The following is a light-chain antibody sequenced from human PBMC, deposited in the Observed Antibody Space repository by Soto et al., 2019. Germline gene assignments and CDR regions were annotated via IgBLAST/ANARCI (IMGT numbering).Light chain of an antibody. V-gene: IGLV2-23*01. Sequence: QSALTQPASVSGSPGQSITISCTGTSSDIGTYNLVSWYQHYPGKAPKLMIYEGIKRPSGVSNRFSGSKSGNTAFLTISGLQAEDEADYYCCSYAGSYTWVFGGGTKVTVL. CDR2: EGI. J-gene: IGLJ3*02. CDR3: CSYAGSYTWV. CDR1: SSDIGTYNL.